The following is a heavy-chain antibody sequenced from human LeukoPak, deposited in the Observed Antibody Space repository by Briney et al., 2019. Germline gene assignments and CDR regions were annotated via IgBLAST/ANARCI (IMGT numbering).Heavy chain of an antibody. D-gene: IGHD3-22*01. CDR2: IKQDGSEK. Sequence: PGGSLRLSCAASGFTFSSYAMSWVRQAPGKGLEWVANIKQDGSEKYYVDSVKGRFTISRDNAKNSLYLQMNSLRAEDTAVYYCARGRDSSGYYSQAYYYYYMDVWGKGTTVTVSS. V-gene: IGHV3-7*04. CDR1: GFTFSSYA. CDR3: ARGRDSSGYYSQAYYYYYMDV. J-gene: IGHJ6*03.